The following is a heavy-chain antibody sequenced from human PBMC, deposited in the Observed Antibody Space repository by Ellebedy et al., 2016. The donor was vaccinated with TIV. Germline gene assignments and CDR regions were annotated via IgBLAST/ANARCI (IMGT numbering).Heavy chain of an antibody. Sequence: MPSETLSLTCTVSGYSISSGYIWAWIRQSPGKGLEWIGSIFQSGNTNYNPSLKSRVTVSVDTSKNQISLKLSSVTAADTAVYYCARERRHCSGATCYSFDYWGQGALVPVSS. CDR2: IFQSGNT. V-gene: IGHV4-38-2*02. CDR1: GYSISSGYI. D-gene: IGHD2-15*01. J-gene: IGHJ4*02. CDR3: ARERRHCSGATCYSFDY.